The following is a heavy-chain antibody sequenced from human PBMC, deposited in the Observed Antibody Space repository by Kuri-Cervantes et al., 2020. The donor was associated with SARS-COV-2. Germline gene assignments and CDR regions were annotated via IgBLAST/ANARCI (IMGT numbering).Heavy chain of an antibody. CDR1: GGSFSGYY. CDR3: ARELEQSSSWPLGY. D-gene: IGHD6-13*01. CDR2: INHSGST. V-gene: IGHV4-34*01. Sequence: GSLRLSCAVYGGSFSGYYWSWIRQPPGKGLEWIGEINHSGSTNYNPSLKSRVTISVDTSKNQFSLKLSSVTAADTAVYYCARELEQSSSWPLGYWGQGTLVTVSS. J-gene: IGHJ4*02.